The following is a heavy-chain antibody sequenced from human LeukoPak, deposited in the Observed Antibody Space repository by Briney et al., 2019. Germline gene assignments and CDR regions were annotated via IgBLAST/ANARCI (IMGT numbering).Heavy chain of an antibody. CDR3: AREGIAVAGTGSERP. D-gene: IGHD6-19*01. CDR2: ISGSGGST. V-gene: IGHV3-23*01. Sequence: GGSLRLSCAASGFTFSSYAMSWVRQAPGKGLEWVSAISGSGGSTYYADSVKGRSTISRDNSKNTLYLQMSSLRDEDTAVYYCAREGIAVAGTGSERPWGQGTLVTVSS. J-gene: IGHJ5*02. CDR1: GFTFSSYA.